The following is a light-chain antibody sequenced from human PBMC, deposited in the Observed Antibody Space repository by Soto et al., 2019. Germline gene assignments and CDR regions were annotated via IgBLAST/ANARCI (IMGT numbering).Light chain of an antibody. CDR2: DAS. J-gene: IGKJ5*01. CDR3: QQRQYWPPIT. V-gene: IGKV1-33*01. CDR1: QDIRYY. Sequence: VQMTQAPSSLSASLGDRGTITCLSSQDIRYYLNWYQQKTGQAPKLLIYDASNRAAGIPARFSGSGSGTDFTLTISSLEPEDFATYYCQQRQYWPPITFGQGTRLEIK.